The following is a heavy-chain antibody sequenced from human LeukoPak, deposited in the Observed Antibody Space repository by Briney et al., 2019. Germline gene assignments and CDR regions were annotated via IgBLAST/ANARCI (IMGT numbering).Heavy chain of an antibody. CDR1: GGSISSGDYY. Sequence: SQTLSLTGTVSGGSISSGDYYWSWIRQPPGKGLEWIGYIYYSGSTYYNSSLKSRVTISVDTSKNQFSLKLSSVTAADTAVYYCARDVKSAATTYFDYWGQGTLVTVSS. CDR3: ARDVKSAATTYFDY. V-gene: IGHV4-30-4*01. CDR2: IYYSGST. J-gene: IGHJ4*01. D-gene: IGHD4-17*01.